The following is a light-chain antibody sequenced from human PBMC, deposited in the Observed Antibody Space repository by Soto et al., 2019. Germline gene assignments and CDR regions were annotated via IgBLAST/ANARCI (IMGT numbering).Light chain of an antibody. CDR2: KAS. J-gene: IGKJ1*01. V-gene: IGKV1-5*03. CDR1: HYVXMG. Sequence: MNQSPSTLSASDGDSASFACRASHYVXMGLDWYQQKPGKAPKILTDKASTLKRGGPSRLSGSGSGTEFTLTISSLHPEYFATYYCQHYKSDSEAFGQGTKVEIK. CDR3: QHYKSDSEA.